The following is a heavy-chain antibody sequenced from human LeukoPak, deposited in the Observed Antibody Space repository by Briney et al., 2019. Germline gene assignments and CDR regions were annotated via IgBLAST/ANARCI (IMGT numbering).Heavy chain of an antibody. CDR2: TYYRSKWFS. D-gene: IGHD1-14*01. Sequence: SQTLSLTCAIFGDSVSSNSAAWTWIRQSPSRGLEWLGRTYYRSKWFSDYAVSVKGRISINTDTSKNQLSLQLNSVTPEDTALYYCARARGRTFDYWGQGTLVTVSS. V-gene: IGHV6-1*01. CDR3: ARARGRTFDY. J-gene: IGHJ4*02. CDR1: GDSVSSNSAA.